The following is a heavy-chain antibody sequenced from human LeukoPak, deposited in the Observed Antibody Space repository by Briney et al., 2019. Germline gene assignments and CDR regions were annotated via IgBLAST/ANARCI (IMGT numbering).Heavy chain of an antibody. CDR3: ARCGGSYSYYYYGMDV. Sequence: SETLSLTCTVSGGPISSYYWSWIRQPPGKGLEWIGYIYYSGSTNYNPSLKSRVTISVDTSKNQFSLKLSSVTAADTAVYYCARCGGSYSYYYYGMDVWGQGTTVTVSS. CDR1: GGPISSYY. CDR2: IYYSGST. J-gene: IGHJ6*02. D-gene: IGHD1-26*01. V-gene: IGHV4-59*08.